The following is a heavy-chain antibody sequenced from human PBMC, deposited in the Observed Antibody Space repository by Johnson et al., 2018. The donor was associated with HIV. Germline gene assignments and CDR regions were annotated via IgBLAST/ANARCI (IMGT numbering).Heavy chain of an antibody. J-gene: IGHJ3*02. CDR3: AKDVNTYGVGGDDAFDI. Sequence: VQLVESGGGLVQAGGSLRLSCSASGVSISRYAMNWVRQAPGKGLEWVSGISSSGGRTYYADPVKGRFTHSRDNSKNTLYLQMNSLRAEDTALYYCAKDVNTYGVGGDDAFDIWGQGTMVTVSS. CDR2: ISSSGGRT. CDR1: GVSISRYA. V-gene: IGHV3-23*04. D-gene: IGHD5-18*01.